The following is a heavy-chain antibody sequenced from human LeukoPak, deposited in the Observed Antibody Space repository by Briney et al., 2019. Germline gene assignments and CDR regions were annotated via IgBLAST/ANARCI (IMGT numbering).Heavy chain of an antibody. V-gene: IGHV4-34*01. Sequence: SETLSLTCAVYGGSFSGYYWSWIRQPPGKGLEWIGEINHSGSTNYNPSLKSRVTISVDTSKNQFSLKLSSVSAADTAVYYCARDLAQCSSTSCYAPFDYWGQGILVTVSS. CDR1: GGSFSGYY. D-gene: IGHD2-2*01. J-gene: IGHJ4*02. CDR3: ARDLAQCSSTSCYAPFDY. CDR2: INHSGST.